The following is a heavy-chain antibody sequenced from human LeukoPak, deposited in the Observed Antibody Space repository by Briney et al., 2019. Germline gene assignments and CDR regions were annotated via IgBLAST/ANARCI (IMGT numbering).Heavy chain of an antibody. CDR3: VKYRTSLHDAFDV. J-gene: IGHJ3*01. CDR1: ELPFTFYA. CDR2: VSGSGGHS. Sequence: PGGSLRLSCAASELPFTFYAMAWVRQAPGKGLEWVSGVSGSGGHSYYADSVKGRFTISRDNSKKTLFLQMNALRAEDTAVYYCVKYRTSLHDAFDVWGQGTMVTVSS. V-gene: IGHV3-23*01. D-gene: IGHD1-26*01.